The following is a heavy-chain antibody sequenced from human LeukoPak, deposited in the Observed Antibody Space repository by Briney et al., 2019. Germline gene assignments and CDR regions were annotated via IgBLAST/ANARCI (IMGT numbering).Heavy chain of an antibody. CDR3: ARGAYCSSTSCPTGYYGMDV. Sequence: GGSLRLSCAASGFTFSSYEMNWVRQAPGKGLEWVSYISSSGSTIYYADSVKGRFTISRDNAKNSLYLQMNSLRAEDMAVYYCARGAYCSSTSCPTGYYGMDVWGQGTTVTVSS. J-gene: IGHJ6*02. CDR1: GFTFSSYE. V-gene: IGHV3-48*03. CDR2: ISSSGSTI. D-gene: IGHD2-2*01.